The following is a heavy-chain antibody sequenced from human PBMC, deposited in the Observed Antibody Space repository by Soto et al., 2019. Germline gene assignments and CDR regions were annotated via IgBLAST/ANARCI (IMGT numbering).Heavy chain of an antibody. J-gene: IGHJ5*02. D-gene: IGHD6-13*01. CDR3: AKDVTSHGPRGYSSSCYGWFDP. V-gene: IGHV3-23*01. CDR2: ASARNTNT. Sequence: EVQLLESGGGLVQPGGSLRLSCAASGFPFSSHVMSWVRQAPGRGLEWVAAASARNTNTYYADSVKGRFTISRDNSKSTVYLQLDSLRVEDTAVYHCAKDVTSHGPRGYSSSCYGWFDPWGQGTLVVVSS. CDR1: GFPFSSHV.